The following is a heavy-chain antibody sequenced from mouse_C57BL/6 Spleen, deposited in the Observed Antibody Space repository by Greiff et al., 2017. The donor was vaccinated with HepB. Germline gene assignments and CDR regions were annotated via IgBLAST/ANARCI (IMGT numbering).Heavy chain of an antibody. CDR1: GFTFSDYY. V-gene: IGHV5-16*02. CDR3: ARAPYYYGSSYRYFDV. Sequence: EVMLAESEGGLVQPGSSMKLSCTASGFTFSDYYMAWVRQVPEKGLEWVANINYDGSSTYYLDSLKSRFIISRDNAKNILYLQMSSLKSEDTAMYYCARAPYYYGSSYRYFDVWGTGTTVTVSS. CDR2: INYDGSST. D-gene: IGHD1-1*01. J-gene: IGHJ1*03.